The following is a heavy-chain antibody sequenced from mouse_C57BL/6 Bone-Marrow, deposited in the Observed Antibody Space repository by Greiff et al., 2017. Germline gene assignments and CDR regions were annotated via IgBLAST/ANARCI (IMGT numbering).Heavy chain of an antibody. CDR3: ARRGDYGGY. J-gene: IGHJ2*01. Sequence: QVQLKESGAELARPGASVKLSCKASGYTFTNYGISWVKQRPGQGLEWIGEIYPRSGNTYYNEKFKGKATLTADKSSRTAYMELRSLTSEDSAVYFCARRGDYGGYWGQGTTLTVSS. V-gene: IGHV1-81*01. CDR2: IYPRSGNT. CDR1: GYTFTNYG. D-gene: IGHD1-1*01.